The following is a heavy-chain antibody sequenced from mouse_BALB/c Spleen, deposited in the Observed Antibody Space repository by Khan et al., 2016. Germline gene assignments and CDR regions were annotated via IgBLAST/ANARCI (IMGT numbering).Heavy chain of an antibody. CDR3: ARYRYYYGSSRYCDV. V-gene: IGHV9-3-1*01. D-gene: IGHD1-1*01. CDR1: AYTFTNYG. J-gene: IGHJ1*01. Sequence: QIQLVQSGPELKKPGKTVKISCKASAYTFTNYGMNWVKQAPGKGLKWMGWINTYSGESTYADDFEGRFAFSLETSANPAYLQINNLKNEDTATYFCARYRYYYGSSRYCDVGGAGTTVTVS. CDR2: INTYSGES.